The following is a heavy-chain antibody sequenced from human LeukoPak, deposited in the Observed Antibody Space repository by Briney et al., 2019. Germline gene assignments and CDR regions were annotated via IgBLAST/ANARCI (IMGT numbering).Heavy chain of an antibody. Sequence: PGGSLRLSCAASGFTFSSYGMHWVRQAPGKGLEWVAVISYDGSNKYYADSVKGRFTISRDNSKNTLYLQMNSLRAEDTAVYYCAKVRDSSGYPSFFDYWGQGTLVTVSS. J-gene: IGHJ4*02. CDR1: GFTFSSYG. V-gene: IGHV3-30*18. CDR3: AKVRDSSGYPSFFDY. D-gene: IGHD3-22*01. CDR2: ISYDGSNK.